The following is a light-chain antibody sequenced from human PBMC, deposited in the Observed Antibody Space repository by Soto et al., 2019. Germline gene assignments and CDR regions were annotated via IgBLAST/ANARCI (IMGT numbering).Light chain of an antibody. CDR2: DVT. Sequence: QSALTQPRSVSGSPGQPVTISCTGSSSDVGGSNYVSWYQHHPGKVPRLLIYDVTKRPSGVPDRFSGSKSDNTASLTISGLQAEDEGDYYCCSYAGSYTFVFGGGTKVTVL. CDR3: CSYAGSYTFV. V-gene: IGLV2-11*01. CDR1: SSDVGGSNY. J-gene: IGLJ2*01.